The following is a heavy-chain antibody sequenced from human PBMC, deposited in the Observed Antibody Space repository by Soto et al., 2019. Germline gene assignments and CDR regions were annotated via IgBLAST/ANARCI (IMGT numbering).Heavy chain of an antibody. CDR3: ARGRRHGTYYYDSSGYYDL. J-gene: IGHJ2*01. Sequence: SETLSLTCAVYGGSLSGYYWSWIRQPPGKGLEWIGEINHSGSTNYSPSIKGRVTISVDTSKNQFTLKLSSVNAAVTAVYYCARGRRHGTYYYDSSGYYDLWGRGTLVTVSS. CDR2: INHSGST. CDR1: GGSLSGYY. V-gene: IGHV4-34*01. D-gene: IGHD3-22*01.